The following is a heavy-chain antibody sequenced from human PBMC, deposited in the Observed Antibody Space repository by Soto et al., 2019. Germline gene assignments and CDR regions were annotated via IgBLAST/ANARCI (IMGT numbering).Heavy chain of an antibody. D-gene: IGHD6-13*01. CDR2: IYYSGST. J-gene: IGHJ4*02. V-gene: IGHV4-39*01. Sequence: SETLSLTCTVSGGSISSSSYYWGWIRQPPGKGLEWIGSIYYSGSTYYNPSLKSRVTISVDPSKNQFSLKLSSVTAADTAVYYCARSGGQQLVPFDYWGQGTLVTVSS. CDR1: GGSISSSSYY. CDR3: ARSGGQQLVPFDY.